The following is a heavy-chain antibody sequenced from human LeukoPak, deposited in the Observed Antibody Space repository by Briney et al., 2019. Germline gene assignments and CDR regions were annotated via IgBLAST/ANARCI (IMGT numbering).Heavy chain of an antibody. D-gene: IGHD2-21*02. CDR3: AKDPDAYCGGDCSHYYYYYMDV. CDR2: ILYDGSYK. J-gene: IGHJ6*03. V-gene: IGHV3-30*18. CDR1: RFTFSIYG. Sequence: GGSLRLSCAASRFTFSIYGMHWVRQAPGKGLEWVAVILYDGSYKYHADSVKGRFTIFRDNSKNTLYLQMNSLRGEDTAVYYCAKDPDAYCGGDCSHYYYYYMDVWGKGTSVTVSS.